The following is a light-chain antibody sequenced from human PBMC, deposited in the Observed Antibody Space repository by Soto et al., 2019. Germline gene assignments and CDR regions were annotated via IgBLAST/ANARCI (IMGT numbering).Light chain of an antibody. CDR2: SDN. J-gene: IGLJ2*01. Sequence: QSVLTQPPSASGTPGQRVTISCSGSNSNIGSNAANRYQHVPGTAPKLLIHSDNQRPLGVPDRFSGSKSGTSASLAISGLQSEDAADYYCAAWDDSLNGLVFGGGTKVTVL. CDR3: AAWDDSLNGLV. CDR1: NSNIGSNA. V-gene: IGLV1-44*01.